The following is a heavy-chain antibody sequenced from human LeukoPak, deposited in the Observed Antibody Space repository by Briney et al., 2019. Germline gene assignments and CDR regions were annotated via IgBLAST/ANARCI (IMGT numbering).Heavy chain of an antibody. V-gene: IGHV4-59*12. D-gene: IGHD3-10*01. J-gene: IGHJ3*02. CDR2: IYYSGST. Sequence: PSETLSLTCTVSGGSISTYYWSWIRQPPGKGLEWIGYIYYSGSTNYNPSLMSRVTMSIDTSKNQFSLKLTSVTAADTAVYYCARERGNLRGDAFDIWGQGTMVTVSS. CDR1: GGSISTYY. CDR3: ARERGNLRGDAFDI.